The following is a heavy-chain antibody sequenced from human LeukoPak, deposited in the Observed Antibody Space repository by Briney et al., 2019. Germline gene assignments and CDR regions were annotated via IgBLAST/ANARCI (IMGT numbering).Heavy chain of an antibody. J-gene: IGHJ4*02. CDR2: IYYSRST. D-gene: IGHD6-13*01. V-gene: IGHV4-39*01. Sequence: PSETLSLTCTVSGGSISNNNYYWGWIRQPPGKGLEWIGSIYYSRSTYYNPSLKSRVTISVDTSKNQFSLKLSSVTAADTAVYYCARLKVGSSWYYFDYWGQGTLVTVSS. CDR1: GGSISNNNYY. CDR3: ARLKVGSSWYYFDY.